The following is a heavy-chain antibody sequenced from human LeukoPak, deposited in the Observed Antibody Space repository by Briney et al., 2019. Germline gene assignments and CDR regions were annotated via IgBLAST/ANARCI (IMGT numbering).Heavy chain of an antibody. CDR2: IYSGGST. CDR3: CNSSSGY. D-gene: IGHD6-13*01. Sequence: PGGSLRLSCAASGFTFSDYCMSWIRQAPGKGLEWVSVIYSGGSTYYADSVKGRFTISRDNSKNTLYLQMNSLRPEDTAVYYCCNSSSGYWGQGTLVTVSS. V-gene: IGHV3-66*02. CDR1: GFTFSDYC. J-gene: IGHJ4*02.